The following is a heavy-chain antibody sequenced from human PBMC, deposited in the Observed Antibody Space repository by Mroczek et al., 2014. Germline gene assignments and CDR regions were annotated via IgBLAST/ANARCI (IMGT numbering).Heavy chain of an antibody. D-gene: IGHD6-6*01. CDR3: ARDIAAPPSRFDY. CDR2: INHSGST. J-gene: IGHJ4*02. Sequence: QVQLVESGAGLLKPSETLSLTCAVYGGSFSGYYWSWIRQPPGKGLEWIGEINHSGSTNYNPSLKSRVTISVDTSKNQFSLKLSSVTAADTAVYYCARDIAAPPSRFDYWGQGTLVTVSS. CDR1: GGSFSGYY. V-gene: IGHV4-34*01.